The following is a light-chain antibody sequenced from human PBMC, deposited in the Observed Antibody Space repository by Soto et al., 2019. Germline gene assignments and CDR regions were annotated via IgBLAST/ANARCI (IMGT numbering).Light chain of an antibody. J-gene: IGKJ1*01. V-gene: IGKV1-39*01. CDR1: QNIGVY. CDR3: HQSHSVPGT. CDR2: AAS. Sequence: DIQMTRSPSSLSASVGDIVTITCRASQNIGVYLNWYQQKPGKAPKIMIYAASSLQSGVSSRFSGSGSATDCTLTISSLLPEDFATYYCHQSHSVPGTLGQGTKVDIK.